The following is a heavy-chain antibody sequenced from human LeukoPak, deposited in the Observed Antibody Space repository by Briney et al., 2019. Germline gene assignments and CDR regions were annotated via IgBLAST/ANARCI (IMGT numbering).Heavy chain of an antibody. V-gene: IGHV3-7*01. Sequence: GGSLRLSCAASGFTFSSYWMSWVRQAPGKGLEWVANIKQDGSEKYYVDSVKGRFTISRDNAKNSLYLQMNSLRAEDTAVYYCARDNRLYCGGDCYLLYWGQGTLVTVSS. CDR3: ARDNRLYCGGDCYLLY. CDR2: IKQDGSEK. J-gene: IGHJ4*02. D-gene: IGHD2-21*02. CDR1: GFTFSSYW.